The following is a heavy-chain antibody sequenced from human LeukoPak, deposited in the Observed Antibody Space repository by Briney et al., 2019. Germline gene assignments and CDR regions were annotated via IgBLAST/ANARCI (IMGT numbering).Heavy chain of an antibody. D-gene: IGHD3-10*01. Sequence: GGSLRLSCAASGFSFSSYGMHWVRQAPGKGPEGVAVIWYDGSNEYYGDSVKGRFTISRDNSKNTLYLQMNSLRAEDTAVYYCARGRLSMVRAPFDYWGQGALVTVSS. CDR1: GFSFSSYG. V-gene: IGHV3-33*01. J-gene: IGHJ4*02. CDR3: ARGRLSMVRAPFDY. CDR2: IWYDGSNE.